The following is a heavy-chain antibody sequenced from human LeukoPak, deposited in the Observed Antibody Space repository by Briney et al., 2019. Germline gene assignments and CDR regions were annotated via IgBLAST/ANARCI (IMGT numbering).Heavy chain of an antibody. V-gene: IGHV3-23*01. CDR1: GFTFSSYA. Sequence: GGSLRLSCAASGFTFSSYAMNWVRQAPGKGLEWVSGISGSGGSTYYADSVKGRFTISRDNFKSTLYLQMNSLRAEDTAIYYCAKGQVVGAAQNRFDPWGQGTLVTVSS. J-gene: IGHJ5*02. D-gene: IGHD2-15*01. CDR3: AKGQVVGAAQNRFDP. CDR2: ISGSGGST.